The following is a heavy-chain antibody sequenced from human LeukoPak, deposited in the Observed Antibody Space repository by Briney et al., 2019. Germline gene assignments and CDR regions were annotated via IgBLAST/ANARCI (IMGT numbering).Heavy chain of an antibody. CDR3: ARVPTGSYYDFWSGYHGLYNWFDP. V-gene: IGHV4-4*02. J-gene: IGHJ5*02. CDR2: IYHSGST. Sequence: SETLSLTCAVSGDSVSSLHWWNWVRQTPGKGLEWIGEIYHSGSTNYNPSLKSRVTISVDKSKNQFSLKLSSVTAADTAVYYCARVPTGSYYDFWSGYHGLYNWFDPWGQGTLVTVSS. CDR1: GDSVSSLHW. D-gene: IGHD3-3*01.